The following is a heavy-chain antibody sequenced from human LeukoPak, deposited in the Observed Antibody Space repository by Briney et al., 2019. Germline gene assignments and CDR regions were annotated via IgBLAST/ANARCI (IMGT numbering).Heavy chain of an antibody. Sequence: SETLSLTCTVSGGSISSYYWSWIRQPPGKGLEWIGYISYSGSTNYNPSLKSRVTISVDTSKNQFSLKLSSVTAADTAAYYCARHAMGSSWYYDYWGQGTLVTVSS. CDR3: ARHAMGSSWYYDY. J-gene: IGHJ4*02. D-gene: IGHD6-13*01. CDR2: ISYSGST. V-gene: IGHV4-59*08. CDR1: GGSISSYY.